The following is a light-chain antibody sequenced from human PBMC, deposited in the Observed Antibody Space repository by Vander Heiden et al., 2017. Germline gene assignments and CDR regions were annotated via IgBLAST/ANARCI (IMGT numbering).Light chain of an antibody. CDR2: EVT. CDR3: CSYAGRSIHV. V-gene: IGLV2-23*02. CDR1: TSDVGSYNL. Sequence: QSALTQPASVSAYAGQSTTISCTGTTSDVGSYNLASWYQQHPGKAPKLVIFEVTKRPSGVSDRFSGSKSGNTASLTISGLQAADDADYYCCSYAGRSIHVFGSGTKVSVL. J-gene: IGLJ1*01.